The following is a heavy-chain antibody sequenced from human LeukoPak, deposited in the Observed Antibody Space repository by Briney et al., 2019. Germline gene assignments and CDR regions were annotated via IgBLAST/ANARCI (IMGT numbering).Heavy chain of an antibody. CDR3: ASYDFWSDSDTHLY. CDR2: IRSRGTII. CDR1: GFTFSSYA. V-gene: IGHV3-48*04. Sequence: GGSLRLSCAASGFTFSSYAMSWVRQAPGKGLEWVSYIRSRGTIISYADSVKGRFTISRDNARNSLHLQMNSLRAEDTAVYYCASYDFWSDSDTHLYWGQGTLVTVSS. D-gene: IGHD3-3*01. J-gene: IGHJ4*02.